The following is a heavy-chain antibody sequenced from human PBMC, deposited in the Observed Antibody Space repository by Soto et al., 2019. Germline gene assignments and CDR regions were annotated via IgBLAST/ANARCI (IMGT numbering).Heavy chain of an antibody. Sequence: SVKVSCKASGGTFSSYAISWVRQAPGQGLEWMGGIIPIFGTANYAQKFQGRVTITADKSTSTAYMELSSLRSEDAAVYYCARPRSGGDSNWFDPWGQGTLVTVSS. V-gene: IGHV1-69*06. CDR1: GGTFSSYA. CDR3: ARPRSGGDSNWFDP. CDR2: IIPIFGTA. J-gene: IGHJ5*02. D-gene: IGHD2-21*02.